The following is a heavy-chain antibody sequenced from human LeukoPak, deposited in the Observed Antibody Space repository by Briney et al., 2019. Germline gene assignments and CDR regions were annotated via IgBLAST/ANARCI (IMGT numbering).Heavy chain of an antibody. CDR3: ARTFITIFGVVVIEYWFDP. D-gene: IGHD3-3*01. CDR1: GGSISSGGYY. CDR2: IYYSGST. J-gene: IGHJ5*02. Sequence: PSETLSLTCTVSGGSISSGGYYWSWIRQHPGKGLEWIGYIYYSGSTYYNPSPKSRVTISVDTSKNQFSLKLSSVTAADTAVYCCARTFITIFGVVVIEYWFDPWGQGTLVTVSS. V-gene: IGHV4-31*03.